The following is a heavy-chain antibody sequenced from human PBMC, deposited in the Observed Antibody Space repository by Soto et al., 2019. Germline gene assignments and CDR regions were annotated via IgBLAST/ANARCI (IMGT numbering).Heavy chain of an antibody. J-gene: IGHJ5*02. V-gene: IGHV1-18*04. Sequence: QLQLVQSAAEVKKPGASVRVSCTASGYPFIKYGISWIRQAPEQGLEWMGWIKVVSGYTKYAQKFQGRATMTADTSSDTAFMELRRLRSDDTAVYDCATAYASGFEPWGQGTVVSVSS. CDR1: GYPFIKYG. D-gene: IGHD3-10*01. CDR2: IKVVSGYT. CDR3: ATAYASGFEP.